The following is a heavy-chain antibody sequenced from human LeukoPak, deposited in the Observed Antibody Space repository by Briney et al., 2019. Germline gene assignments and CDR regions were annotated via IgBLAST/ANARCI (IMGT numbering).Heavy chain of an antibody. Sequence: PSQTLSLTCAVSGGPISSSGYSWNWIRQPPGKGLEWIGDIYHSGTTDYNPSLKSRVTISVDRFKNQLSLKLSSVTAADTAVYYCAREGDSGSYLYWGQGTLVTVSS. V-gene: IGHV4-30-2*01. CDR2: IYHSGTT. D-gene: IGHD1-26*01. CDR1: GGPISSSGYS. CDR3: AREGDSGSYLY. J-gene: IGHJ4*02.